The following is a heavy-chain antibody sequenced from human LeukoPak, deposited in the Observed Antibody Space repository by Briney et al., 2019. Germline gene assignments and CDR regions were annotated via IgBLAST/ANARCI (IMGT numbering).Heavy chain of an antibody. J-gene: IGHJ4*02. D-gene: IGHD5-18*01. CDR2: ISVYNGNT. CDR3: AREIGPRQLHLWGSAFDY. CDR1: GYTFTSYG. V-gene: IGHV1-18*01. Sequence: ASVKVSCKASGYTFTSYGISWVRQAPGQGLEWMGWISVYNGNTNYAQKLQGRVTMTTDTSTSTAYMELRSLRSEDTAVYYCAREIGPRQLHLWGSAFDYWGQGTLVTVSS.